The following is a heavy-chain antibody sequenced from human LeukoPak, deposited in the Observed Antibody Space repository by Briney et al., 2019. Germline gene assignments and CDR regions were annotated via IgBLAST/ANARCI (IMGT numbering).Heavy chain of an antibody. Sequence: GGSLRLSCAASGFTFSSYGMSWVRQAPGKGLEWVSAISGSGGSTYYADSVKGRFTISRDNSKNTLYLQMNSLRAEDTAVYYCAKGQGFIAVAGIDYWGQGTLVTVSS. CDR1: GFTFSSYG. D-gene: IGHD6-19*01. CDR3: AKGQGFIAVAGIDY. CDR2: ISGSGGST. V-gene: IGHV3-23*01. J-gene: IGHJ4*02.